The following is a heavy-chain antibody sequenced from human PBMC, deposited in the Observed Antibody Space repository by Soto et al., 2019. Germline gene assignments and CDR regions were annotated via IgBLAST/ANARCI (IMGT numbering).Heavy chain of an antibody. V-gene: IGHV4-31*03. CDR1: GGSISSGGYY. J-gene: IGHJ6*03. D-gene: IGHD3-3*01. CDR3: ARTAQLRFLEWLHYYMDV. CDR2: IYYSGST. Sequence: SETLSLTCTVSGGSISSGGYYWNWIRQHPGKGLEWIGYIYYSGSTYYNPSLKSRVTISVDTSKNQFSLKLSSVTAADTAVYYCARTAQLRFLEWLHYYMDVWGKGTTVTVSS.